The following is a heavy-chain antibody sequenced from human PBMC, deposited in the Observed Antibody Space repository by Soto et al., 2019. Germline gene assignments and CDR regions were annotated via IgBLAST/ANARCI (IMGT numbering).Heavy chain of an antibody. V-gene: IGHV1-69*13. D-gene: IGHD3-9*01. CDR3: ARVSDYDILTGLDY. J-gene: IGHJ4*02. CDR2: IIPIFGTA. Sequence: ASVKVSCKASGGTFSSYGISWVRQAPGQGLEWMGGIIPIFGTANYAQKFQGRVTITADESTSTAYMELSSLRSEDTAVYYCARVSDYDILTGLDYWGQGTLVTVSS. CDR1: GGTFSSYG.